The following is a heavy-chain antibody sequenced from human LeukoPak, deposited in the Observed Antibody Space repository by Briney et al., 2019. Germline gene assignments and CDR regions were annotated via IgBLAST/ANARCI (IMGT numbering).Heavy chain of an antibody. CDR3: AKDRSYGSLFDY. J-gene: IGHJ4*02. D-gene: IGHD5-18*01. CDR2: ISGSGGSA. V-gene: IGHV3-23*01. Sequence: GGSLRLSCAASGFTFSSYAMSWVRQAPGKGLEWVSAISGSGGSAYYADSVKGRFTISRDNSKNTLYLQMNSLRAEDTAVYYCAKDRSYGSLFDYWGQGTLVTVSS. CDR1: GFTFSSYA.